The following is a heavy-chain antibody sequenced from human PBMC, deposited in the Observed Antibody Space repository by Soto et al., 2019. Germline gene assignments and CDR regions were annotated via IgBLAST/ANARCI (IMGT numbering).Heavy chain of an antibody. CDR3: ARDFYEYYYGMDG. Sequence: ASVEVSCKASGYTFTSYGISWVRQAPGQGLEWMGWISAYNGNTNYAQKLQGRVTMTTDTSTSTAYLELRSLRSDDTAVYYCARDFYEYYYGMDGWGQGTTVTVP. V-gene: IGHV1-18*01. J-gene: IGHJ6*02. D-gene: IGHD3-22*01. CDR2: ISAYNGNT. CDR1: GYTFTSYG.